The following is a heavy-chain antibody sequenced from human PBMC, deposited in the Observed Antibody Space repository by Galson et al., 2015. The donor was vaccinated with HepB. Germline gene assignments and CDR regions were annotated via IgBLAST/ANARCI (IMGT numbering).Heavy chain of an antibody. D-gene: IGHD3-22*01. J-gene: IGHJ4*02. V-gene: IGHV4-34*01. CDR2: INHSGST. CDR1: GGSFSGYY. CDR3: ARAPTFYDSSGYYYVPRWHPYFDY. Sequence: ETLSLTCAVYGGSFSGYYWSWIRQPPGKGLEWIGEINHSGSTNYNPSLKSRVTISVDTSKNQFSLKLSSVTAADTAVYYCARAPTFYDSSGYYYVPRWHPYFDYWGQGTLVTVSS.